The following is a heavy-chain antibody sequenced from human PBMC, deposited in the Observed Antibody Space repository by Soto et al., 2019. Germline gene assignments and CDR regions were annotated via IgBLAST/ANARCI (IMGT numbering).Heavy chain of an antibody. J-gene: IGHJ4*02. CDR3: ARDLPAGDRGEYYFDY. D-gene: IGHD3-16*01. V-gene: IGHV3-7*03. CDR1: GFTFSSYW. Sequence: GGSLRLSCAASGFTFSSYWMSWVRQAPGKGLEWVANIKQDGSEKYYVDSVKGRFTISRDNAKNSLYLQMNSLRAEDTAVYYCARDLPAGDRGEYYFDYWGQGTLVTVSS. CDR2: IKQDGSEK.